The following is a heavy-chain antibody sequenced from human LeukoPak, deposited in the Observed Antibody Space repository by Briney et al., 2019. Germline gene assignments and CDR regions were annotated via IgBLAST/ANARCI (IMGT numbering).Heavy chain of an antibody. V-gene: IGHV1-2*02. CDR1: GYTFAGYY. CDR3: ARAGRVLNGKWLGELGVGDVFNI. Sequence: ASVKVSCKASGYTFAGYYMHWVRQAPGQGLEWMGWINPNSGGTNYAQKFQGRVTMTRDTSISTAYMELSRLRSDDTAVYYCARAGRVLNGKWLGELGVGDVFNIGAKGTMVPVSS. D-gene: IGHD3-10*01. CDR2: INPNSGGT. J-gene: IGHJ3*02.